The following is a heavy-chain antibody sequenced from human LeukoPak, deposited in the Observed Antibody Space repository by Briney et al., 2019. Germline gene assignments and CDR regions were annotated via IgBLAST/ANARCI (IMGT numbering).Heavy chain of an antibody. D-gene: IGHD4-17*01. Sequence: SETLSLTCTVSGASISSSRYYWGWIRQPPGKGLEWIGSISYSGTTYHNPSLKSRVTISVDTSKNQFSLKLSSVTAADTAVYYCARARGLTTVTSGYFDYWGQGTLVTVSS. J-gene: IGHJ4*02. CDR2: ISYSGTT. CDR1: GASISSSRYY. V-gene: IGHV4-39*07. CDR3: ARARGLTTVTSGYFDY.